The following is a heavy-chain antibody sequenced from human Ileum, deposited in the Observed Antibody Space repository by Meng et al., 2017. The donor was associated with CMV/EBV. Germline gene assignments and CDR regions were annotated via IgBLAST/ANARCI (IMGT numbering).Heavy chain of an antibody. J-gene: IGHJ4*02. D-gene: IGHD6-19*01. V-gene: IGHV3-30*02. Sequence: GGSLKISCAASGFTFSSYGMHWVRQAPGKGLEWVAFIRYDGSNKYYADSVKGRFTISRDNSKNTLYLQMNSLRAEDTAVYYCAKPPRGQWLNYFDYWGQGTLVTVSS. CDR1: GFTFSSYG. CDR2: IRYDGSNK. CDR3: AKPPRGQWLNYFDY.